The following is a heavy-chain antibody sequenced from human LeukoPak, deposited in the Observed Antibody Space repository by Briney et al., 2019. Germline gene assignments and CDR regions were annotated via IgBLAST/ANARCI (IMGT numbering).Heavy chain of an antibody. CDR2: IRYDGSNK. J-gene: IGHJ4*02. CDR3: AKNDYGDYLPGDY. CDR1: GFTFSSYG. V-gene: IGHV3-30*02. Sequence: PGGSLRLSCAASGFTFSSYGMHWVRQAPGKGLEWVAFIRYDGSNKYYVDCVKGRFTISRDNSKNTLYLQMNSLRAEDTAVYYCAKNDYGDYLPGDYWGQGTLVTVSS. D-gene: IGHD4-17*01.